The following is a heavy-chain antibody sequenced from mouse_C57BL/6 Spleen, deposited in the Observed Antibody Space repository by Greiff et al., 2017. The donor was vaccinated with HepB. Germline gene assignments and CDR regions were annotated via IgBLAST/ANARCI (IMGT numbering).Heavy chain of an antibody. CDR3: ARHVNYYGTYAMDY. D-gene: IGHD1-1*01. V-gene: IGHV2-6-1*01. CDR2: IWSDGST. Sequence: VMLVESGPGLVAPSQSLSITCTVSGFSLTSYGVHWVRQPPGKGLEWLVVIWSDGSTTYNSALKSRLSISKDNSKSQVFLKMNSLQTDDTAMYYCARHVNYYGTYAMDYWGQGTSVTVSS. J-gene: IGHJ4*01. CDR1: GFSLTSYG.